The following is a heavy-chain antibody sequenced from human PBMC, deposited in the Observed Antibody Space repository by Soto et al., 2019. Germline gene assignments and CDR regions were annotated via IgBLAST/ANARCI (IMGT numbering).Heavy chain of an antibody. CDR1: VFSFSGSA. CDR2: IRSKSNKYAT. V-gene: IGHV3-73*01. J-gene: IGHJ4*02. Sequence: GGSLRLSCTASVFSFSGSAVHWVRQASGKGLEWVGRIRSKSNKYATLYAASVKGRFTISRDDSQNTAYLQMESLKSEDTAVYYCSSVSYLSTHWGEGTLVTVTS. CDR3: SSVSYLSTH. D-gene: IGHD3-10*01.